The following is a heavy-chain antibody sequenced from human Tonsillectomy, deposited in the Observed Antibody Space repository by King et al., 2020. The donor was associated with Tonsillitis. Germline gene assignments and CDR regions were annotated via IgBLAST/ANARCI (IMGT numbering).Heavy chain of an antibody. D-gene: IGHD2-2*01. CDR1: GFTFSTYS. J-gene: IGHJ3*02. CDR2: ISSRSGYI. V-gene: IGHV3-21*04. Sequence: VQLVESGGGLVKPGGSLRLSCAASGFTFSTYSMNLVRQAPGKGLEWVSSISSRSGYIDYADSVKGRFTISRDNARNSLYLQLDSLSDEDTADYYCARDSVVRASNDAFDIWGRGTMVTVSS. CDR3: ARDSVVRASNDAFDI.